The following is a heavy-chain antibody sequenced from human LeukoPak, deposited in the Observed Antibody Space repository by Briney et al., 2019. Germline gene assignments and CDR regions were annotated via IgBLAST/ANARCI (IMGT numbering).Heavy chain of an antibody. D-gene: IGHD3-16*01. V-gene: IGHV4-39*01. CDR1: GGSLFSGSYY. CDR2: IYHSGST. Sequence: SETLSLTCTVSGGSLFSGSYYWGWIRQPPGKGLEWIGTIYHSGSTSYNPSLQSRVTISVDTSRNQFSLKLSSVTATDTAVYYCSRIPWSIEMVLGQLGYFDYWGQGTLVTVSS. CDR3: SRIPWSIEMVLGQLGYFDY. J-gene: IGHJ4*02.